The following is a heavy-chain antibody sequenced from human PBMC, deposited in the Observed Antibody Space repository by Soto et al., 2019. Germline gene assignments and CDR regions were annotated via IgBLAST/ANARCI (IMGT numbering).Heavy chain of an antibody. J-gene: IGHJ6*02. CDR2: IYPGDSDT. Sequence: EESRKISCQGSGYSFANYWIAWVRQMPGKGLEWVGVIYPGDSDTRYSPSFRGQVTISADKSISHVYLQWSSLKASDTAMYYCARNRLRQYYYGMDVWGQGTSVTV. CDR3: ARNRLRQYYYGMDV. CDR1: GYSFANYW. D-gene: IGHD3-10*01. V-gene: IGHV5-51*01.